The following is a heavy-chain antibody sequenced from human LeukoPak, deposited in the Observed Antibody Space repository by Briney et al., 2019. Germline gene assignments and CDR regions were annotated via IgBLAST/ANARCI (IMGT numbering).Heavy chain of an antibody. CDR1: GYTFTSYA. CDR2: INAGNGNT. CDR3: ARGFRAVAGTIPLEY. D-gene: IGHD6-19*01. J-gene: IGHJ4*02. Sequence: ASVKVSCKASGYTFTSYAMHWVRQAPGQRLEWMGWINAGNGNTKYSQKFQGRVTITRDTSASTAYMELSSLRSEDTAVYYCARGFRAVAGTIPLEYWGQGTLVTVSS. V-gene: IGHV1-3*01.